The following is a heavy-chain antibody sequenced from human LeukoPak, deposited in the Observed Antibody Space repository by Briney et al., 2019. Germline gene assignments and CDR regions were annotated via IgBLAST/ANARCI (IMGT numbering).Heavy chain of an antibody. CDR3: ARDLTPYCTNGVCFDAFDI. Sequence: GGSLRLSCAASGFTFSGYWMTWVRQAPGKGLEWVANIKRDESDKHYVDSVKGRFTISRDNAKNLLYLEMNSLRAEDTAIYYCARDLTPYCTNGVCFDAFDIWGQGTMVTVSP. CDR2: IKRDESDK. D-gene: IGHD2-8*01. CDR1: GFTFSGYW. V-gene: IGHV3-7*01. J-gene: IGHJ3*02.